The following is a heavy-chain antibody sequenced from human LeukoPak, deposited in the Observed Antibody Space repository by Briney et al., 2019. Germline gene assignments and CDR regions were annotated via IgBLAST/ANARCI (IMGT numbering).Heavy chain of an antibody. D-gene: IGHD1-26*01. CDR3: ARDVLPYSGNYSATLGAGAFDI. Sequence: PGGSLRLSCAASGFTFSSYAMSWVRQAPGKGLEWVSAISGSGGSTYYADPVKGRFTISRDNAKNSLYLQMNSLRAEDTAVYYCARDVLPYSGNYSATLGAGAFDIWGQGTMVTVSS. V-gene: IGHV3-23*01. CDR1: GFTFSSYA. J-gene: IGHJ3*02. CDR2: ISGSGGST.